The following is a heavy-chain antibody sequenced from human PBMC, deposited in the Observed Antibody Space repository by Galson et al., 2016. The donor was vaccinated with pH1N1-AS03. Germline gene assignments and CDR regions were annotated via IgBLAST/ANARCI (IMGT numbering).Heavy chain of an antibody. J-gene: IGHJ3*02. Sequence: QSGAEVKKPGGSLKISCKGSGYSFVSYWIGWVRQMPGKGLEWMGVIYSGVSADTRYSPSFQGQVTISADKSISTAYLQWSSLKASDSAIYHCARTSGYSSHLALDIWGQGTMVTVSS. D-gene: IGHD5-18*01. V-gene: IGHV5-51*01. CDR3: ARTSGYSSHLALDI. CDR2: IYSGVSADT. CDR1: GYSFVSYW.